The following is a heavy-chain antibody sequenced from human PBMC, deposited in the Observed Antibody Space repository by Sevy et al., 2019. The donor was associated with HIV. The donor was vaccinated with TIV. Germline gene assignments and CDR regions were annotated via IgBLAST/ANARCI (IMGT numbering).Heavy chain of an antibody. D-gene: IGHD2-15*01. Sequence: SETLSLTCTVSGGSISSSSYYWGWIRQPPGKGLEWIGSIYYSGSTYYNPSLKSRVTISVDTSKNQFSLMLSSVTAADTAVYYCASEYCSGGSCDYFDYWGQGTLVTVSS. V-gene: IGHV4-39*01. CDR1: GGSISSSSYY. CDR3: ASEYCSGGSCDYFDY. CDR2: IYYSGST. J-gene: IGHJ4*02.